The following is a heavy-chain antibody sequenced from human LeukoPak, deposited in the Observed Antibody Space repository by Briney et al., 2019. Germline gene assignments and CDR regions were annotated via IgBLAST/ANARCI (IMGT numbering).Heavy chain of an antibody. V-gene: IGHV4-39*07. CDR3: AREGGPPGYDSSGRHFDY. CDR2: IYYSGST. CDR1: GGSISSSSYY. Sequence: SETLSLTCTVSGGSISSSSYYWGWIRQPPGKGLEWIGSIYYSGSTYYNPSLKSRVTISVDTSKNQFSLKLSSVTAADTAVYYCAREGGPPGYDSSGRHFDYWGQGTLVTVSS. D-gene: IGHD3-22*01. J-gene: IGHJ4*02.